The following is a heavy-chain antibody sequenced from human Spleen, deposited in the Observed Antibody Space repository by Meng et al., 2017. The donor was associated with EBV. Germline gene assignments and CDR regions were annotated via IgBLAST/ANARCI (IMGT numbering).Heavy chain of an antibody. Sequence: QVQLVESGGGLGKPGGSLRLSCAASGFTFSDFYLSWLRQAPGKGLEYISHIFSSGSTIYYADSVKGRFTISRDNAENSLYLQMNSLRGEDTAVYYCARGADGGNDYWGQGTLVTVSS. D-gene: IGHD4-23*01. CDR1: GFTFSDFY. CDR3: ARGADGGNDY. J-gene: IGHJ4*02. CDR2: IFSSGSTI. V-gene: IGHV3-11*01.